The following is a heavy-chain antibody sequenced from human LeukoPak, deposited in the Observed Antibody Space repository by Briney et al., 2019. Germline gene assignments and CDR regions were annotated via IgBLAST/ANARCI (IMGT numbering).Heavy chain of an antibody. CDR3: ARGGFTMIVVGWYFDL. Sequence: GRSLRLSCAASGFTFSSYGMHWVRQAPGKGLEWVAVIWYDGSNKYYADSVKGRFTISRDNSKNTLYLQMNSLRAEDTAVYYCARGGFTMIVVGWYFDLWGRGTLVTVSS. J-gene: IGHJ2*01. D-gene: IGHD3-22*01. V-gene: IGHV3-33*01. CDR1: GFTFSSYG. CDR2: IWYDGSNK.